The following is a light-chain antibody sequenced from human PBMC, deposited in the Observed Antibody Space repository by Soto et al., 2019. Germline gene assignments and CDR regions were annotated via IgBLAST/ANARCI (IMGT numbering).Light chain of an antibody. CDR3: QQRSNWPPFP. J-gene: IGKJ5*01. CDR1: QGVSNY. Sequence: IVLTQSPATLSLSPGERATLSCRASQGVSNYLAWYQQKPGQAPRLLIYDASNRATDIPARFSGSGSGTDFTLTISSLEPEDFAVYYCQQRSNWPPFPFGQGTRLEIK. V-gene: IGKV3-11*01. CDR2: DAS.